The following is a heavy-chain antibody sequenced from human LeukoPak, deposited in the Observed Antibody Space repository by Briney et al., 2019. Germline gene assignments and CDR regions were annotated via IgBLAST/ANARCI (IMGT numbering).Heavy chain of an antibody. CDR1: GFTFRNYA. V-gene: IGHV3-30-3*02. CDR2: ISYGGSDK. Sequence: GGSLRLSCAASGFTFRNYAMHWVRQAPGKGLEWVAVISYGGSDKYYADSVKGRFTISRDISKNTLFLQMNSLRAEDTAIYYCAKYLCGGGNCYSGYYFDYWGQGTLVTVSS. CDR3: AKYLCGGGNCYSGYYFDY. D-gene: IGHD2-15*01. J-gene: IGHJ4*02.